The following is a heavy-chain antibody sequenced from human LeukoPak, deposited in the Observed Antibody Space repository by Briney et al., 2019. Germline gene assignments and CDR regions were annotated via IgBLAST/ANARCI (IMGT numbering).Heavy chain of an antibody. V-gene: IGHV3-7*01. CDR2: IKQDGSEK. CDR3: ARAKEDYYGSGTYSTYD. Sequence: GSLRLSCAASGFTFSSYWMSWVRQAPGKGLEWVANIKQDGSEKYYVDSVKGRFTISRDNAKNSLYLQMNSLRAEDTAVYYCARAKEDYYGSGTYSTYDWGQGTLVTVSS. D-gene: IGHD3-10*01. CDR1: GFTFSSYW. J-gene: IGHJ4*02.